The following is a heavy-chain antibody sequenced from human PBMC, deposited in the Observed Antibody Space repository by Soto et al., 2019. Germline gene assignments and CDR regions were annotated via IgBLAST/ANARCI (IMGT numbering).Heavy chain of an antibody. Sequence: QVQLAASGGGLVKSGGSLTLSCSTSGFFFTDYFMSWIRQAPGKGLEWVSYISPSGDVTHYADSVKGRFTISRDNTKNSLFLQMSSLRDDDTAVYYCARQLERRVGAASHWGQGTRVSVSS. V-gene: IGHV3-11*01. CDR2: ISPSGDVT. D-gene: IGHD1-26*01. J-gene: IGHJ4*02. CDR3: ARQLERRVGAASH. CDR1: GFFFTDYF.